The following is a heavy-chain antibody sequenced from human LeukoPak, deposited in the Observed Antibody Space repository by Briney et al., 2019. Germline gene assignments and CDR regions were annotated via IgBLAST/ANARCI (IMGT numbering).Heavy chain of an antibody. Sequence: RTSETLSLTCAVSGGSISSSNWWSWVRQAPGKGLEWVSAISGSGGSTYYADSVKGRFTISRDNSKNTLYLQMNSLRAEDTAVYYCAKSARYCSSTSCSGGLNYWGQGTLVTVSS. CDR1: GGSISSSN. CDR2: ISGSGGST. CDR3: AKSARYCSSTSCSGGLNY. D-gene: IGHD2-2*01. V-gene: IGHV3-23*01. J-gene: IGHJ4*02.